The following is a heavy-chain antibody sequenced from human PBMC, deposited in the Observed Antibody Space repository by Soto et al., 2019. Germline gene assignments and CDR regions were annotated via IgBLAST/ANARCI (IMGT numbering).Heavy chain of an antibody. CDR3: AKDREYSYGFFDY. CDR1: GFTFSSYA. D-gene: IGHD5-18*01. J-gene: IGHJ4*02. Sequence: GGSLRRSCAASGFTFSSYAMSWVRQAPGKGLEWVSAISGSGGSTYYADSVKGRFTISRDNSKNTLCLQMNSLRAEDTAVYYCAKDREYSYGFFDYWGQGTLVTVSS. CDR2: ISGSGGST. V-gene: IGHV3-23*01.